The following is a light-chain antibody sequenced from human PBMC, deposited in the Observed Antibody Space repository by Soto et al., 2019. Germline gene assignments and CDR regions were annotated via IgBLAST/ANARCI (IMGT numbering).Light chain of an antibody. CDR1: QSIGDT. CDR2: GAS. V-gene: IGKV3-15*01. J-gene: IGKJ1*01. CDR3: QQYNNWPWT. Sequence: EIVMTQSPATLSVSPGGRATLSCRASQSIGDTLAWYQQKPGQAPRLLIYGASKRATGFPARFSGSGSGTDFTLTISSLQSEDFAVYYCQQYNNWPWTFGQGTKVEIK.